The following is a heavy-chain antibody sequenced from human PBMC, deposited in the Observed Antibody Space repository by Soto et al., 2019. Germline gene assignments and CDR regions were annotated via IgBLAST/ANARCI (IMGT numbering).Heavy chain of an antibody. CDR3: ARVGWYVPGYYFDY. CDR2: ISYDGSNK. Sequence: PGGSLRLSCAASGFTFSSYAMHWVRQAPGKGLEWVAVISYDGSNKYYADSVKGRFTISRDNSKNTLYLQMNSLRAEDTAVYCCARVGWYVPGYYFDYWGQGTLVTVSS. V-gene: IGHV3-30-3*01. J-gene: IGHJ4*02. CDR1: GFTFSSYA. D-gene: IGHD6-13*01.